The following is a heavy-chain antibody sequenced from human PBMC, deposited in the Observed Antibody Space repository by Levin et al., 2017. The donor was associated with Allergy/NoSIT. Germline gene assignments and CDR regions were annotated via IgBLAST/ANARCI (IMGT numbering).Heavy chain of an antibody. CDR2: IWYDGSNK. J-gene: IGHJ3*02. D-gene: IGHD5-18*01. V-gene: IGHV3-33*01. CDR1: GFTFSSYG. CDR3: ARDRRSWIQLWPDAFDI. Sequence: HPGGSLRLSCAASGFTFSSYGMHWVRQAPGKGLEWVAVIWYDGSNKYYADSVKGRFTISRDNSKNTMYLQMNSLRAEDTAVYYCARDRRSWIQLWPDAFDIWGQGTMVTVSS.